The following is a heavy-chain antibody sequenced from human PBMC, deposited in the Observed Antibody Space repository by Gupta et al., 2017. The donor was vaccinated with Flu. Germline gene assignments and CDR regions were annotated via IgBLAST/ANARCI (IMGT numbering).Heavy chain of an antibody. CDR3: ARDNDFWSAQGRNNWFDP. J-gene: IGHJ5*02. V-gene: IGHV3-21*01. Sequence: EVQLVESGGGLVKPGGSLRLSCAASGFTFSSYSMNWVRQAPGKGLEWVSSISSSSSYIYYADSVKGRFTISRDNAKNSLYLQMNSLRVEDTAVYYCARDNDFWSAQGRNNWFDPWGQGTLVTVSS. CDR2: ISSSSSYI. CDR1: GFTFSSYS. D-gene: IGHD3-3*01.